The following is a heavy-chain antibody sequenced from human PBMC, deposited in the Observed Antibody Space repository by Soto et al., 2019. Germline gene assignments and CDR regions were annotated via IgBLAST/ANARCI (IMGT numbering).Heavy chain of an antibody. CDR1: GYSISSGYY. Sequence: SETLSLTCTVSGYSISSGYYWGWIRQPPGKGLEWIGSIYHSGSTYYNPSLKSRVTISVDTSKNQFSLKLSSVTAADTAVYYCAREGGSGSYFWFDPWGQGTLVTVSS. D-gene: IGHD3-10*01. J-gene: IGHJ5*02. CDR2: IYHSGST. V-gene: IGHV4-38-2*02. CDR3: AREGGSGSYFWFDP.